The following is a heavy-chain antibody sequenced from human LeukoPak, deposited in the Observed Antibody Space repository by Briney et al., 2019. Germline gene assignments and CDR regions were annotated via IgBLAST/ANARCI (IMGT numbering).Heavy chain of an antibody. Sequence: GGSLRLSCAASGFTFSSYGMSRVRQAPGKVLEWVSAISGSGGSTYYADSVKGRFTISRDNAKNSLYLQMNSLRAEDTAVYYCAELGITMIGGVWGKGTTVTISS. V-gene: IGHV3-23*01. J-gene: IGHJ6*04. D-gene: IGHD3-10*02. CDR1: GFTFSSYG. CDR2: ISGSGGST. CDR3: AELGITMIGGV.